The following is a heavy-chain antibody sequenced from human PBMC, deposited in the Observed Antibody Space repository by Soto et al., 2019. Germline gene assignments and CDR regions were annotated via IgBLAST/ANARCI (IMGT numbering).Heavy chain of an antibody. CDR2: INHSGST. D-gene: IGHD3-10*01. V-gene: IGHV4-34*01. CDR1: GGSFSGYY. CDR3: ARGFGVLRTYYGMDV. J-gene: IGHJ6*02. Sequence: SETLSLTCAVYGGSFSGYYWSWIRQPPGKGLEWIGEINHSGSTNYNPSLKSRVTISVDTSKNQFSLKLSSVTAADTAVYYCARGFGVLRTYYGMDVWGQGTTVTVSS.